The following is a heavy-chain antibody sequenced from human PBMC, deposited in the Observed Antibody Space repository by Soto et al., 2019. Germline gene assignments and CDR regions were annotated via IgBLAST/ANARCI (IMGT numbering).Heavy chain of an antibody. D-gene: IGHD1-7*01. V-gene: IGHV4-34*01. J-gene: IGHJ4*02. CDR1: GGSFSGYY. Sequence: SETLSLTCAVYGGSFSGYYWSWIRQPPGKGLEWIGEINHSGSTNYNPSLKSRVTISVDTSKNQFSLKLSSVTAADTAVYYCANTPTGTTSRGVSQDFDYWGQGTLVTVSS. CDR3: ANTPTGTTSRGVSQDFDY. CDR2: INHSGST.